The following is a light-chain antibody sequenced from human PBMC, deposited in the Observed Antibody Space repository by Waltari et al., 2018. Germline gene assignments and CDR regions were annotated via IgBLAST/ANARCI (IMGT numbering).Light chain of an antibody. CDR1: SSNIGTTY. CDR3: GTWDSSLSGAV. J-gene: IGLJ7*01. V-gene: IGLV1-51*02. CDR2: EDS. Sequence: QSVLPPPPSVSAAPGQRVTISRSGGSSNIGTTYVSWYRQFPGTAPKLLIYEDSERPSGIPGRFSGSKSGTSATLDITGLQAGDEADYYCGTWDSSLSGAVFGGGTHLTVL.